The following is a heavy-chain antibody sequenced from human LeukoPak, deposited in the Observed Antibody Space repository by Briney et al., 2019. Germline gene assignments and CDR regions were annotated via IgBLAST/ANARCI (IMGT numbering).Heavy chain of an antibody. J-gene: IGHJ4*02. D-gene: IGHD3-22*01. CDR2: IYSGGST. Sequence: PGGSLRLSCAASGFTVSSNYMSWVRQAPGKGLEWVSVIYSGGSTYYADSVKGRFTISRDNSKNMLYLQMNSLRAEDTAGYYCASPIDSSGYTGFDYWGQGTLVTVSS. V-gene: IGHV3-53*01. CDR3: ASPIDSSGYTGFDY. CDR1: GFTVSSNY.